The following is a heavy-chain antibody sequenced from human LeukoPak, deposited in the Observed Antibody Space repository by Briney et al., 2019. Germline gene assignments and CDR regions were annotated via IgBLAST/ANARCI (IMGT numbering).Heavy chain of an antibody. CDR1: GYSFTSYW. CDR3: ARLSDYGGNSGYFDY. V-gene: IGHV5-51*01. Sequence: GESLKISCKGSGYSFTSYWIGWVRQMPGKGLEWMGIIYPGDSDTRYSPSFQGQVTISADKSISTAYLQWSSLKVSDTAMYYCARLSDYGGNSGYFDYWGQGTLVTVSS. J-gene: IGHJ4*02. D-gene: IGHD4-23*01. CDR2: IYPGDSDT.